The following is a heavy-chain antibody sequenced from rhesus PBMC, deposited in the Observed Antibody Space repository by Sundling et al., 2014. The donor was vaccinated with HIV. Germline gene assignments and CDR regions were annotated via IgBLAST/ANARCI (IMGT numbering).Heavy chain of an antibody. CDR3: ARDNIWTGYYTNPHWYFDL. CDR1: GFSFSDYY. V-gene: IGHV3-59*01. Sequence: EVQLVESGGGLAKPGGSLRLSCAASGFSFSDYYMHWVRQAPGKGLEWVSGISYTGGSTYYADSVKGRFTISRENAKNTLYLQMDSLRAEDTAVYYCARDNIWTGYYTNPHWYFDLWGPGTPITISS. D-gene: IGHD3-3*01. CDR2: ISYTGGST. J-gene: IGHJ2*01.